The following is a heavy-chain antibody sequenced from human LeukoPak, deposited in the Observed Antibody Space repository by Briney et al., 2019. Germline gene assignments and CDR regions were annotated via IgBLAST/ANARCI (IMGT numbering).Heavy chain of an antibody. CDR2: ISYDGGEQ. Sequence: GGSLRLSCAASGLTFSKYSMTWVRQAPGKGLEWVAVISYDGGEQHYGDSVKGRFSISRDGSKSTIYLQMNRLTVEDTALYYCAKPRTFYDILTVSFQQWGQGTWVTVSS. CDR3: AKPRTFYDILTVSFQQ. D-gene: IGHD3-9*01. J-gene: IGHJ1*01. V-gene: IGHV3-30*18. CDR1: GLTFSKYS.